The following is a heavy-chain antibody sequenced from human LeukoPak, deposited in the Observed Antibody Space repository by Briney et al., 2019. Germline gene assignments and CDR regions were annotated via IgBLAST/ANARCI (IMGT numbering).Heavy chain of an antibody. CDR2: IYYSGST. V-gene: IGHV4-61*10. D-gene: IGHD1-26*01. CDR1: GGSISSGSYY. J-gene: IGHJ4*02. Sequence: PSETLSLTCTVSGGSISSGSYYWSWIRQPAGKGLEWIGYIYYSGSTNYNPSLKSRVTISVDTSKNQFSLKLSSVTAADTAVYYCARGQWSGSLYYFDYWGQGTLVTVSS. CDR3: ARGQWSGSLYYFDY.